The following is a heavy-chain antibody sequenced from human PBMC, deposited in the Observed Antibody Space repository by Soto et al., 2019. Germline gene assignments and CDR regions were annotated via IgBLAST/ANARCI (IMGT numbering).Heavy chain of an antibody. CDR1: GFTFSSYS. V-gene: IGHV3-23*01. J-gene: IGHJ5*02. D-gene: IGHD3-3*01. CDR3: AKDDSYYDFWSGYLPINWFDP. Sequence: AGGSLILSCAASGFTFSSYSMSWVRQAPGKGLEWVSAISGSGGSTYYADSVKGRFTISRDNSKNTLYLQMNSLRAEDTAVYYCAKDDSYYDFWSGYLPINWFDPWGQGTLVTVSS. CDR2: ISGSGGST.